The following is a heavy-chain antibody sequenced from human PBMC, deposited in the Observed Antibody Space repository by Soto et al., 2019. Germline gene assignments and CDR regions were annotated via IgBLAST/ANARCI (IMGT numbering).Heavy chain of an antibody. D-gene: IGHD3-3*01. CDR1: GGSVSSGSYY. J-gene: IGHJ4*02. V-gene: IGHV4-61*01. Sequence: SETLSLTCTVSGGSVSSGSYYWSWIRQPPGKGLEWIGYIYYSGSTNYNPSLKSRVTISVDTSKNQFSLKLSSVTAADTAVYYCARAELRFLEWLQYYFDYWGQGTLVTVSS. CDR2: IYYSGST. CDR3: ARAELRFLEWLQYYFDY.